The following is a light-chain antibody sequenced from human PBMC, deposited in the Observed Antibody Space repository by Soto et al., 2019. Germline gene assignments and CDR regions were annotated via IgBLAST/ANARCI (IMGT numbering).Light chain of an antibody. V-gene: IGLV2-14*01. Sequence: QSALTQPASVSGSSGQSITISCTGTSSDVGGYNYVSWYQQHPGKAPKLMIYDVSNRPSGVSNRFSGSKSGNTASLTTSGLQAEDEADYYCSSYTSSSTVVFGGGTKLTVL. CDR3: SSYTSSSTVV. CDR1: SSDVGGYNY. CDR2: DVS. J-gene: IGLJ2*01.